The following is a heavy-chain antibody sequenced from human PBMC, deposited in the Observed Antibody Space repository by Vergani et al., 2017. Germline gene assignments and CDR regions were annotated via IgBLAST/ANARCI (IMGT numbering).Heavy chain of an antibody. J-gene: IGHJ6*03. CDR3: ARRVEAAAGYYYYYYYMDV. CDR1: GFTFSDYY. CDR2: IYHSGST. Sequence: QVQLVESGGGLVKPGGSLRLSCAASGFTFSDYYMSWIRQAPGKGLEWIGSIYHSGSTYYNPSLKSRVTISVDTSKNQFSLKLSSVTAADTAVYYCARRVEAAAGYYYYYYYMDVWGKGTTVTVSS. D-gene: IGHD6-13*01. V-gene: IGHV4-38-2*01.